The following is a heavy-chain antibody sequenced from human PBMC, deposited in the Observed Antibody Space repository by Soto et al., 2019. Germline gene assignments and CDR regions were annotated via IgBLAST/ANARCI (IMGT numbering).Heavy chain of an antibody. V-gene: IGHV4-34*01. CDR2: INHSGST. CDR1: GGSFSGYY. CDR3: ARGGYCSSTSCYRTYNWLDP. Sequence: PSETLSLTCAVYGGSFSGYYWSWIRQPPGKGLEWIGEINHSGSTNYNPSLKSRVTISVDTSKNQFSLKLSSVTAADTAVYYCARGGYCSSTSCYRTYNWLDPWGQGTLVTVS. D-gene: IGHD2-2*01. J-gene: IGHJ5*02.